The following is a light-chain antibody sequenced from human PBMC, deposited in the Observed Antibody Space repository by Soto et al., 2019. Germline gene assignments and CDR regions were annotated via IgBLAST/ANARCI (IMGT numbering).Light chain of an antibody. J-gene: IGLJ3*02. CDR2: RNN. Sequence: QSVLTQPPSASGTPGQRVTISCSGSSSNIGTNYVYWYQQLPGTAPKLLMYRNNQRPSGVPDRFSGSKSGASASLAISGLRSEDEADYYCAGWDASLSTWVFGGGTQLTVL. CDR1: SSNIGTNY. CDR3: AGWDASLSTWV. V-gene: IGLV1-47*01.